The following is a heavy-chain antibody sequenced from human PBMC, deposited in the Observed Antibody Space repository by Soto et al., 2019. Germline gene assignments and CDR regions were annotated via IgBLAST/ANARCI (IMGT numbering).Heavy chain of an antibody. CDR1: GFTFSGSA. J-gene: IGHJ6*02. CDR3: TSLFGIAAAGYYYYGMDV. D-gene: IGHD6-13*01. CDR2: IRSKGNSYAK. Sequence: GGSLRLSCAASGFTFSGSAMHWVRQASGKGLEWVGRIRSKGNSYAKAYAASVKGRFTICRDDSKNTAYLQMNSLKTEDTAVYYCTSLFGIAAAGYYYYGMDVWGQGTTVTVSS. V-gene: IGHV3-73*01.